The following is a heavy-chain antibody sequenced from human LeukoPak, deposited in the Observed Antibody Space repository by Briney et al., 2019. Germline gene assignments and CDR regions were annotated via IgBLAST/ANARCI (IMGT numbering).Heavy chain of an antibody. D-gene: IGHD6-19*01. CDR2: IYYSGST. CDR3: AITHPVAGPGANWFDP. V-gene: IGHV4-30-4*01. Sequence: SQTLSLTCTVSGGSISSGDYYWSWIRQPPGKGLEWIGYIYYSGSTYYNPSLKSRVTISVDTSKNQFSLKLSSVTTADTAVYYCAITHPVAGPGANWFDPWGQGTLVTVSS. CDR1: GGSISSGDYY. J-gene: IGHJ5*02.